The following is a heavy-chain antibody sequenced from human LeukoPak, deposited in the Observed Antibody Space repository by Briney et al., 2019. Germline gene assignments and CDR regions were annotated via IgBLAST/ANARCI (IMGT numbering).Heavy chain of an antibody. CDR2: IKSKTDGGTT. Sequence: GGTLSLTCAASGFTFSTYGMHWVRQAPGQGQEWVGRIKSKTDGGTTDYAAPVKGRFTISRDDSKNTLYLQMNGLKTEDTAVYYCTPNEADYDFRSGPLDYWGQGNLVTVSS. D-gene: IGHD3-3*01. V-gene: IGHV3-15*01. CDR1: GFTFSTYG. CDR3: TPNEADYDFRSGPLDY. J-gene: IGHJ4*02.